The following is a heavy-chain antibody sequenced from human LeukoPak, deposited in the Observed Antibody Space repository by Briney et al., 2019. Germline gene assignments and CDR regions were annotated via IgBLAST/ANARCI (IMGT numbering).Heavy chain of an antibody. CDR1: GFTFSSYS. CDR3: ARDRVSESTIWPGDY. V-gene: IGHV3-21*01. CDR2: ISSSSSYI. J-gene: IGHJ4*02. Sequence: GGSLRLSCAASGFTFSSYSMNWVRQAPGKGLEWVSSISSSSSYIYYADSVKGRFTISRDNAKNSLYLQMNSLRAEDTAVYYCARDRVSESTIWPGDYWGQGTLVTVSS. D-gene: IGHD5-24*01.